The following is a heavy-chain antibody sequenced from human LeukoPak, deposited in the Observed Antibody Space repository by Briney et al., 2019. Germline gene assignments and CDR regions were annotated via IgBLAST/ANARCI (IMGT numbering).Heavy chain of an antibody. J-gene: IGHJ6*03. CDR1: GFTVSNNY. CDR2: IYGGGNT. Sequence: GGSLRLSCAASGFTVSNNYMSWVRQAPGKGLEWVSAIYGGGNTYYADSVKGRFTISRDNSKNTLYLQMNSLRAEDTAVYYCAKDNGDYVYYYYYYMDVWGKGTTVTVSS. D-gene: IGHD4-17*01. V-gene: IGHV3-66*01. CDR3: AKDNGDYVYYYYYYMDV.